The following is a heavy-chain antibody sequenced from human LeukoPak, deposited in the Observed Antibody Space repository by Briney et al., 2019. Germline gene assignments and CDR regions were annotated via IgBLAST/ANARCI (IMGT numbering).Heavy chain of an antibody. Sequence: SETLSLTCTVSGGSISSDSYYWNWIRQPAGRGLEWIGRIYAPENTNYNPSLKSRVTISVDTSKNQFSLKLSSVTAADTAVYYCARGFHQYCSSSACYGPSDYRGQGTLVTVSS. CDR1: GGSISSDSYY. D-gene: IGHD2-2*01. J-gene: IGHJ4*02. CDR3: ARGFHQYCSSSACYGPSDY. CDR2: IYAPENT. V-gene: IGHV4-61*02.